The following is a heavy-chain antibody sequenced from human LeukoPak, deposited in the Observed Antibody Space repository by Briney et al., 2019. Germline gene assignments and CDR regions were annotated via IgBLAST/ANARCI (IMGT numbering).Heavy chain of an antibody. CDR2: ISWNSGSI. J-gene: IGHJ6*03. CDR3: AKDPNPYPYDSSGIHYMDV. V-gene: IGHV3-9*03. D-gene: IGHD3-22*01. CDR1: GFTFDDYA. Sequence: PGGSLRLSCAASGFTFDDYAMHWVRQAPGKGLEWVSGISWNSGSIGYADSVKGRFTISRDNAKNSLYLQMNSLRAEDMALYYCAKDPNPYPYDSSGIHYMDVWGKGTTVTVSS.